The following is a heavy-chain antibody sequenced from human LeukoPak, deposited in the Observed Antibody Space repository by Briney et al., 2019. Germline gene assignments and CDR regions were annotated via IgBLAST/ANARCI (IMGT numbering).Heavy chain of an antibody. Sequence: SETLSLTCAVYGGSFSGYYWSWIRQPPGKGLEWIGEINHSGSTNYNPSLKSRVTISVDTSKNQFSLKLSSVTAADTAVYYCARRAGAYSHPYDYWGQGTLVTVSS. CDR2: INHSGST. CDR3: ARRAGAYSHPYDY. CDR1: GGSFSGYY. J-gene: IGHJ4*02. D-gene: IGHD4/OR15-4a*01. V-gene: IGHV4-34*01.